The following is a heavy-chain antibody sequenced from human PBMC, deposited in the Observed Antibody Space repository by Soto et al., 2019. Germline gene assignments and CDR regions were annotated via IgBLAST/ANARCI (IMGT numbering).Heavy chain of an antibody. V-gene: IGHV3-30*04. CDR2: ISYDGSNA. CDR3: ARDGGGFGELLLNSYDAFDL. Sequence: QEQLVESGGGVVQPGTSLRLSCTASGFSFSTYAMYWVRQAPGKGLEWVAIISYDGSNAQYADSVKGRFTVARDNSKNTLYLQMHSLTAEDTAVYYCARDGGGFGELLLNSYDAFDLWGQGKLVTVSS. J-gene: IGHJ3*01. D-gene: IGHD3-10*01. CDR1: GFSFSTYA.